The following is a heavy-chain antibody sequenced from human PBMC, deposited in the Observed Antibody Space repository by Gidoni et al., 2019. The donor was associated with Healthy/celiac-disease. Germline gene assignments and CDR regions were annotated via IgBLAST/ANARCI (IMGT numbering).Heavy chain of an antibody. Sequence: EVQLVESGGGLVQPGGSLRLSCAASGFTFSSYWMSWVRQAPGQGLEWVANIRQEGSEKYYVDSVKGRFTISRDNAKNSLYLKMNSLRAEDTSVYYCARDNGDYDYFDYWGQGTLVTVSS. CDR3: ARDNGDYDYFDY. CDR1: GFTFSSYW. D-gene: IGHD4-17*01. V-gene: IGHV3-7*01. J-gene: IGHJ4*02. CDR2: IRQEGSEK.